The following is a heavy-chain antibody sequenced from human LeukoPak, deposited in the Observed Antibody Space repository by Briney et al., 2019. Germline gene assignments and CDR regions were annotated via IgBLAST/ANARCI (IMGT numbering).Heavy chain of an antibody. CDR3: ARDPFCSSSTGCYFEDWFDP. CDR2: IKQDGSEK. CDR1: GFTFSSYW. Sequence: GGSLRLSCAASGFTFSSYWMSWVRQAPGKGLEWVANIKQDGSEKYYVDSVKGRFTISRDNAKNSLYLQMNSLRAEDTAVYYCARDPFCSSSTGCYFEDWFDPWGPGTLVTVSS. V-gene: IGHV3-7*01. D-gene: IGHD2-2*01. J-gene: IGHJ5*02.